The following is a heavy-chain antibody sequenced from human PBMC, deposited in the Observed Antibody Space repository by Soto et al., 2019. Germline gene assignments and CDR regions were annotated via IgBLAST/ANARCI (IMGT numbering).Heavy chain of an antibody. J-gene: IGHJ4*02. CDR1: GGSISSSSYY. D-gene: IGHD4-17*01. CDR3: AGRFYGGKPNRWGYFDY. Sequence: SETLSLTCTVSGGSISSSSYYWGWIRQPPGKGLEWIGSIYYSGSTYYNPSLKSRVTISVDTSKNQFSLKLSSVTAADTAVYYCAGRFYGGKPNRWGYFDYWGQGTLVT. V-gene: IGHV4-39*01. CDR2: IYYSGST.